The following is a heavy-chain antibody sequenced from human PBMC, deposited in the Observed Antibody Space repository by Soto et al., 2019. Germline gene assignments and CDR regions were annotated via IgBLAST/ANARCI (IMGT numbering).Heavy chain of an antibody. J-gene: IGHJ6*02. Sequence: QVQLVQSGAEVKKPGASVKVSCKASGYTFSSYGINWVRQAPGQGLEWLGWVSPYDGYTNYAQILQGRVSMTTDTSTKTAYMEVRSVGSDDTAVYYCARGGYYESSGSRNYFYDGMNVWGQGTTVTVSS. V-gene: IGHV1-18*01. D-gene: IGHD3-22*01. CDR2: VSPYDGYT. CDR3: ARGGYYESSGSRNYFYDGMNV. CDR1: GYTFSSYG.